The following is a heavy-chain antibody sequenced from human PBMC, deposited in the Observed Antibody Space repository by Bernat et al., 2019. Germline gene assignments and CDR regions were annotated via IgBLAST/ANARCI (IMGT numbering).Heavy chain of an antibody. J-gene: IGHJ6*02. CDR3: ATLIGDYYYYGMDV. V-gene: IGHV3-23*01. CDR2: ISGSDGST. Sequence: EVQLLESGGGLVQPGGSLRLSCAASGFTFSSYAMSWVRQAPGKGLEWVSAISGSDGSTYYADSVKGRFTISRDNSKNTLYLQMNSLRAEDTAVYYCATLIGDYYYYGMDVWGQGTTVTVSS. CDR1: GFTFSSYA.